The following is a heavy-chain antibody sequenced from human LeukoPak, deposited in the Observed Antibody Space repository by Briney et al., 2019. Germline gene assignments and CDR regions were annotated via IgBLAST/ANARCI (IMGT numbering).Heavy chain of an antibody. CDR3: ARAGGSMITFGGVSGSFAFDI. J-gene: IGHJ3*02. D-gene: IGHD3-16*01. CDR2: IIPIFGTA. CDR1: GGTFSNYA. Sequence: SVKVSCKASGGTFSNYAISWVRQAPGQGLEWMGGIIPIFGTANYAQKFRGRVTITADKSTRTAYMELSSLRSEDTAVYCCARAGGSMITFGGVSGSFAFDIWGQGTMVTVSS. V-gene: IGHV1-69*06.